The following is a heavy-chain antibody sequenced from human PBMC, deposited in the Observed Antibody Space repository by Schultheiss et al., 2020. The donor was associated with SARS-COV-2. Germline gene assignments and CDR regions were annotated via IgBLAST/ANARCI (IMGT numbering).Heavy chain of an antibody. V-gene: IGHV4-61*08. D-gene: IGHD6-6*01. CDR1: GGSISSGGHY. J-gene: IGHJ6*02. CDR2: IYYSGST. Sequence: SETLSLTCTVSGGSISSGGHYWSWIRQHPGKGLEWIGYIYYSGSTNYNPSLKSRVTMSVDTPKIQFSLTSVTAADTAVYYCAKDLSRSSSSDYYYGMDVWGQGTTVTVSS. CDR3: AKDLSRSSSSDYYYGMDV.